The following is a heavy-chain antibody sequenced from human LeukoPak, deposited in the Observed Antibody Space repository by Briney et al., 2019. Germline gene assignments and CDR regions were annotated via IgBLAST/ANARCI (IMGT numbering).Heavy chain of an antibody. CDR3: ARDGTPVTTDY. CDR2: ISSSSSYI. Sequence: GGSLRLSCAASGFTFGSYSMNWVRQAPGKGLEWVSSISSSSSYIYYADSVKGRFTISRDNAKNSLYLQMNSLRAEDTAVYYCARDGTPVTTDYWGQGTLVTVSS. D-gene: IGHD4-17*01. V-gene: IGHV3-21*01. CDR1: GFTFGSYS. J-gene: IGHJ4*02.